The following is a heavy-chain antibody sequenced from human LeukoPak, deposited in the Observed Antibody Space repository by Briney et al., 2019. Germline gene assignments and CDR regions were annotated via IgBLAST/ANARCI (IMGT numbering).Heavy chain of an antibody. CDR2: ISYDGSNK. CDR1: GFTFSSFG. Sequence: GGSLRLSCAASGFTFSSFGMHWVRQAPGKGLEWVAVISYDGSNKYYADSVKGRFTISRDNSKNTLYLQMNSLRAEDTAVYYCARDEVGAAPFDYWGQGTLVTVSS. V-gene: IGHV3-30-3*01. CDR3: ARDEVGAAPFDY. D-gene: IGHD2-15*01. J-gene: IGHJ4*02.